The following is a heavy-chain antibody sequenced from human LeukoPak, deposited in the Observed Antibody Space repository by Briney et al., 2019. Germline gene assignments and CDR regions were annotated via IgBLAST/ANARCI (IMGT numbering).Heavy chain of an antibody. J-gene: IGHJ5*02. Sequence: SETLSLTCTVSGDSISNNNYYWGWIRQPPGKGLEWIGSIYYSRSTYDNPSLKSRVTMSVDTSKNQFSLKLRFVTAADTAVYYCARVNSRYGAYANWFDPWGQGTLVTVSS. CDR3: ARVNSRYGAYANWFDP. CDR1: GDSISNNNYY. CDR2: IYYSRST. V-gene: IGHV4-39*01. D-gene: IGHD4-17*01.